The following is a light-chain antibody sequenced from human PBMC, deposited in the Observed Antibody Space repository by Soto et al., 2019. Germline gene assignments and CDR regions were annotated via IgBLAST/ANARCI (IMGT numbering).Light chain of an antibody. J-gene: IGLJ1*01. Sequence: LTQPPSASGSPGQSVTISCTGTRSDVGAYNLVSWYQQHPGKAPKLMIYEVSKRPSGVSNRFSGSKSGNTASLTISGLQAEDEADYYCCSYAGSSTQVFGTGTKDTDL. CDR3: CSYAGSSTQV. V-gene: IGLV2-23*02. CDR2: EVS. CDR1: RSDVGAYNL.